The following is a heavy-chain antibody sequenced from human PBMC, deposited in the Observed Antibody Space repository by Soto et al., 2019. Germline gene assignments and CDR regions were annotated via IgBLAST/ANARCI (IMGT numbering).Heavy chain of an antibody. CDR3: ARLVVAGSPLDY. J-gene: IGHJ4*02. CDR2: TSAFYGNS. CDR1: GYPFSSYG. V-gene: IGHV1-18*04. Sequence: QVRLVQSAAEVKKPGASVTVSCKASGYPFSSYGITWVRQAPGQGLEWMGWTSAFYGNSTYSEKFPGRVTMTIDTPTSTASMDLTSLKSDDTAVYYCARLVVAGSPLDYWGQGTLVTVSS. D-gene: IGHD1-26*01.